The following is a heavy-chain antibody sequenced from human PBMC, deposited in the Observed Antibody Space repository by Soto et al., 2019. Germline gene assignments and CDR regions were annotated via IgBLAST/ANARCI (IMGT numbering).Heavy chain of an antibody. Sequence: QVQLVQSGAEVKKPGASVKVSCKAFGYTFSIYYIHWVRQAPGPGLEWVGVINSSGGSTTYAQKFQGRVTMTRDTSTSTVFMELSSLRSEDTAVYYCARGGRHSNYYYYYGMDVWGQGTTVTVSS. D-gene: IGHD6-25*01. J-gene: IGHJ6*02. CDR2: INSSGGST. V-gene: IGHV1-46*01. CDR3: ARGGRHSNYYYYYGMDV. CDR1: GYTFSIYY.